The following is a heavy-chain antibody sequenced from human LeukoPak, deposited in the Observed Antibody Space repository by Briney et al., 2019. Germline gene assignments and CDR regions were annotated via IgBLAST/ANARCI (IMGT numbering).Heavy chain of an antibody. CDR1: GYTFTGYY. J-gene: IGHJ5*02. CDR2: ISPNSGGT. V-gene: IGHV1-2*02. CDR3: ARVRLIAAALNT. Sequence: GASVKVSCKASGYTFTGYYMHWVRQAPGQGLEWMGWISPNSGGTNYAQKFQGRVTMTRDTSISTAYMELSRLRSDDTAVYYCARVRLIAAALNTWGQGTLVTVSS. D-gene: IGHD6-13*01.